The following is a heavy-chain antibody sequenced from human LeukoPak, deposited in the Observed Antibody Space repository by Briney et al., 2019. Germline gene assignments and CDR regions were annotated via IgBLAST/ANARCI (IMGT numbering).Heavy chain of an antibody. CDR2: IIPILGIA. Sequence: ASVKVSCKASGGTFSSYTISWVRQAPGHGLEWMGRIIPILGIANYAQKFQGRVTITADKSTSTAYMELSSLRSEDTAVYYCARDQPLYYYYGMDVWGQGTTVTVSS. CDR1: GGTFSSYT. V-gene: IGHV1-69*04. CDR3: ARDQPLYYYYGMDV. J-gene: IGHJ6*02.